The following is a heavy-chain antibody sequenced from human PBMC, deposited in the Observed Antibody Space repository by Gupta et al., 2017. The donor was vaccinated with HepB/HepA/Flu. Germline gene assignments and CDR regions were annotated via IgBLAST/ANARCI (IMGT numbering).Heavy chain of an antibody. J-gene: IGHJ3*02. Sequence: EVQLVESGGGLVQPGGSLRLSCAASGLPFNSYSMNWVRQAPGKGLEWVSYISSSSSTKYYADSVKGRFTISRDNAKNSLYLQINSLRDEDTAVYYCARSDYYDSSGYYWYAFDIWGQGTMVTVSS. CDR3: ARSDYYDSSGYYWYAFDI. CDR2: ISSSSSTK. V-gene: IGHV3-48*02. CDR1: GLPFNSYS. D-gene: IGHD3-22*01.